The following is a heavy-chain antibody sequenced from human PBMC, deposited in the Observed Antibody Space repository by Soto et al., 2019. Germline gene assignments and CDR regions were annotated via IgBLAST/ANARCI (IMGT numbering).Heavy chain of an antibody. D-gene: IGHD6-6*01. CDR1: GFTLSGYA. J-gene: IGHJ6*03. CDR3: ARRARPDFYYMDV. Sequence: PGGSLRLSCAASGFTLSGYAMDWVRQAPGKGLEYVSGISSNGVGTYYANSVQGRFTISRDNSKNTVYLQMGSLRPEGMAVYYCARRARPDFYYMDVWGKGTKVTVSS. V-gene: IGHV3-64*01. CDR2: ISSNGVGT.